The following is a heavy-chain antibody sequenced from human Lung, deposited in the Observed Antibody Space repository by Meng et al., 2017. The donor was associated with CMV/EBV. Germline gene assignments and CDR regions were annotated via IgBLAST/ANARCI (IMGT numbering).Heavy chain of an antibody. D-gene: IGHD2-21*01. CDR2: ISTSGSTI. J-gene: IGHJ4*02. CDR1: GFTFANYE. CDR3: AREEINCVGDCYVY. V-gene: IGHV3-48*03. Sequence: SXKISXTASGFTFANYEMNWVRQAPGKGLEWIAYISTSGSTIYYADSVKGRFIISRDDAENSVYLQMNSLTDEDTALYYCAREEINCVGDCYVYWGQGKXVTGAS.